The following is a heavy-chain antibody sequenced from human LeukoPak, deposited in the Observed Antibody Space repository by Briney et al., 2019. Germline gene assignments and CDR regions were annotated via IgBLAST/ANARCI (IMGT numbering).Heavy chain of an antibody. V-gene: IGHV1-46*01. CDR1: GYTFTGYY. CDR3: ARVVNVDTAMVRSALFDY. J-gene: IGHJ4*02. Sequence: ASVKVSCKASGYTFTGYYMHWVRQAPGQGLEWMGIINPSGGSTSYAQKFQGRVTMTRDTSTSTVYMELSSLRSEDTAVYYCARVVNVDTAMVRSALFDYWGQGTLVTVSS. CDR2: INPSGGST. D-gene: IGHD5-18*01.